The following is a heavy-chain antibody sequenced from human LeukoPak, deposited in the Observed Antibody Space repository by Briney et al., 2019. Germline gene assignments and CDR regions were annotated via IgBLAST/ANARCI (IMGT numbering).Heavy chain of an antibody. Sequence: GESLKISCKGSGYSFTSYWIGWVRQMPGKGLEWMGIIYPGDSDTRYSPSFQGQVTISADKSISTAYLQWSSLKASDTAMYYCARVPHLDHDYVWGSYRLVAFDIWGQGTMVTVSS. CDR1: GYSFTSYW. D-gene: IGHD3-16*02. J-gene: IGHJ3*02. V-gene: IGHV5-51*01. CDR2: IYPGDSDT. CDR3: ARVPHLDHDYVWGSYRLVAFDI.